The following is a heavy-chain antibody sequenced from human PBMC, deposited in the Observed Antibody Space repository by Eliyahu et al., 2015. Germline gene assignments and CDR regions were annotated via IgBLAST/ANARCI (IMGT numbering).Heavy chain of an antibody. Sequence: EVQLVESGGGLVQPGGSLTLXCAASGXTVSSNXMSWVRQAPGKGLEWVSLISGGAGTYYADSVKGRFTISRHNSKNTLYLQMNSLRPEDTAVYYCARDIVATIDGIGGYFYKDVWGKGTTVTVSS. CDR1: GXTVSSNX. CDR3: ARDIVATIDGIGGYFYKDV. D-gene: IGHD5-12*01. J-gene: IGHJ6*03. V-gene: IGHV3-53*04. CDR2: ISGGAGT.